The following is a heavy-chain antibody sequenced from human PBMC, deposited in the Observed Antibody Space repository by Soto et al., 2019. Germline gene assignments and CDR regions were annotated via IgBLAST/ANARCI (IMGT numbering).Heavy chain of an antibody. CDR1: GASINSGNYN. CDR2: IDYSGSA. J-gene: IGHJ5*02. V-gene: IGHV4-31*03. D-gene: IGHD5-12*01. CDR3: ARWIVASIFGGFDP. Sequence: VQLQESGPGLVKPSQTLSLICTVSGASINSGNYNWTWIRQHTGRGLEWIGCIDYSGSAYYNSSLKSRVAIFVDTSKDQFSLNLTSVTAADTAVYYCARWIVASIFGGFDPWGQGTLVTVSS.